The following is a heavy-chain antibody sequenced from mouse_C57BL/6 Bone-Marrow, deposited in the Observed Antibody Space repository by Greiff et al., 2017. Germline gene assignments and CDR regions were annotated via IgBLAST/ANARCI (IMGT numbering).Heavy chain of an antibody. J-gene: IGHJ2*01. CDR1: GYTFTGYW. V-gene: IGHV1-69*01. CDR2: IDPSDGYT. D-gene: IGHD2-5*01. CDR3: ALYYSNLDY. Sequence: QVQLQQPGAELVMPGASVKLSCKASGYTFTGYWMHWVKQRPGQGLEWIGEIDPSDGYTNYNQKFKGKSTLTVDKSASTAYMQLSSLTSEDSAVYYCALYYSNLDYWGQGTTLTVSS.